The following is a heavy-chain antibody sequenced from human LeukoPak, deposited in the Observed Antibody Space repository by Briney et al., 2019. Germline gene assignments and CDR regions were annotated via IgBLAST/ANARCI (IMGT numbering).Heavy chain of an antibody. D-gene: IGHD5-12*01. CDR3: ARDDALVATGSFDY. CDR2: ISAYNGNT. Sequence: ASVKVSCKASGYTFTNYGINWVRQAPGQGLEWMGWISAYNGNTNYAQKLQGRVTMTTDTSTSTAYIELRSLRSDDTAVYYCARDDALVATGSFDYWGQGTLVTVCS. J-gene: IGHJ4*02. V-gene: IGHV1-18*01. CDR1: GYTFTNYG.